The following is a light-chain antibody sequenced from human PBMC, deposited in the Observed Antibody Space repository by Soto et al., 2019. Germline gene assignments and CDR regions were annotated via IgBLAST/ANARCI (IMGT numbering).Light chain of an antibody. CDR3: SSYTTTSTLWV. J-gene: IGLJ3*02. CDR1: SSDVGGYNS. CDR2: EVS. Sequence: QSALTQPASVSGSPGQSITISCTETSSDVGGYNSVSWYQQHPGKAPKLMIFEVSNRPSGVSYRFSGSKSGNTASLTISGLHTEDEADYYCSSYTTTSTLWVFGGGTKLTVL. V-gene: IGLV2-14*01.